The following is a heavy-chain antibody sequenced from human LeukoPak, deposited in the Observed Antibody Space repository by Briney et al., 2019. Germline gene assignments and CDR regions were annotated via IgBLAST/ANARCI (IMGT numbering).Heavy chain of an antibody. J-gene: IGHJ6*03. CDR2: INHSGST. CDR3: ARGPTDYYDSSGYYHTPYYYYMDV. D-gene: IGHD3-22*01. CDR1: GGSFSGYY. V-gene: IGHV4-34*01. Sequence: AETLSLTCAVYGGSFSGYYWSWIRQPPGKGLEWIGEINHSGSTNDNPSLKSRVTISVDTSKNPFSLKLSSVTAADTAVYYCARGPTDYYDSSGYYHTPYYYYMDVWGKGTTVTVSS.